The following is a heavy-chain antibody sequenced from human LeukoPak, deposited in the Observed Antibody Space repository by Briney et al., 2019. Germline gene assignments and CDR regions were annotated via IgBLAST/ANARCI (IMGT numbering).Heavy chain of an antibody. CDR2: INPNRCGS. CDR3: ARDPAWDYYDSSGSSSAHFDD. Sequence: GSSVKVSCKASVYTFTGYYMHWVRQAPGQGREWMGWINPNRCGSDYPQKFQGRVTMTRDTSISTAYMELSRLRSDDTAVYYCARDPAWDYYDSSGSSSAHFDDWGQRTLVTVSS. J-gene: IGHJ4*02. D-gene: IGHD3-22*01. CDR1: VYTFTGYY. V-gene: IGHV1-2*02.